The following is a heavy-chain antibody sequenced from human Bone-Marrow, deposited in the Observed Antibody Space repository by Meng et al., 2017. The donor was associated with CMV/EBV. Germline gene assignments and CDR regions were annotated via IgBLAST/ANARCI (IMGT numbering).Heavy chain of an antibody. CDR1: GFTFSSYS. Sequence: GESLKISCAASGFTFSSYSMNWVRQAPGKGLEWVSSISSSSSYIYYADSVKGRFTNSRDNAKNSLYLQMNSLRAEDTAVYYCARGEGLAAAITPDAFDIWGQGTKVTVSS. J-gene: IGHJ3*02. CDR2: ISSSSSYI. D-gene: IGHD6-13*01. CDR3: ARGEGLAAAITPDAFDI. V-gene: IGHV3-21*01.